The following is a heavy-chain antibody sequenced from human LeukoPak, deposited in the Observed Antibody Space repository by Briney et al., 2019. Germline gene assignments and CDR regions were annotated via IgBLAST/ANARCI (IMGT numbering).Heavy chain of an antibody. J-gene: IGHJ4*02. CDR3: AKVSTGSYSSFDF. CDR1: GFTFNNYG. CDR2: IRYDESNK. V-gene: IGHV3-30*02. Sequence: GGSLRLSCAASGFTFNNYGMHWVRQAPGKGLEGVAFIRYDESNKYYADSVKGRFTISRDNSKNTLYLQMNSLRAEDAAVYYCAKVSTGSYSSFDFWGQGTLVTVSS. D-gene: IGHD1-26*01.